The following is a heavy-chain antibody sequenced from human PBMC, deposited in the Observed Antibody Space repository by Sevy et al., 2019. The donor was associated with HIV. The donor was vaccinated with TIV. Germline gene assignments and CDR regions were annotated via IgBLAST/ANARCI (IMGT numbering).Heavy chain of an antibody. CDR1: GFTFSGSA. J-gene: IGHJ3*02. V-gene: IGHV3-73*01. Sequence: GGSLRLSCAASGFTFSGSAMHWVRQASGKGLEWVGRIRSKANSYATAYAASVKGRFTICSDDLKNTAYVQRNSLKTEDNAVYYCTREMTYYYDSSGYEGAKITTGYHDAFDIWGQGTMVTVSS. D-gene: IGHD3-22*01. CDR3: TREMTYYYDSSGYEGAKITTGYHDAFDI. CDR2: IRSKANSYAT.